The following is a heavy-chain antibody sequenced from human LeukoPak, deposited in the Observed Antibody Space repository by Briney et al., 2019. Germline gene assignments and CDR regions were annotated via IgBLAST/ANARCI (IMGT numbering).Heavy chain of an antibody. CDR3: ASGERERRFDY. CDR1: GFTFSSYA. V-gene: IGHV3-30*04. CDR2: ISYDGSNK. J-gene: IGHJ4*02. D-gene: IGHD1-26*01. Sequence: GGSLRLSCAASGFTFSSYAMHWVRQAPGEGLEWVAVISYDGSNKYYADSVKGRFTISRDNSKNTLYLQMNSLRAEDTAVYYCASGERERRFDYWGQGTLVTVSS.